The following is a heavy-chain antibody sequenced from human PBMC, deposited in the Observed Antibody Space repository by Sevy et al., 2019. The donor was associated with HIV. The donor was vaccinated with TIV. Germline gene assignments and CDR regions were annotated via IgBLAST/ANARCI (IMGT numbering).Heavy chain of an antibody. D-gene: IGHD2-2*01. CDR3: AKDRVAVVGDAFDS. V-gene: IGHV3-23*01. Sequence: GGSLRLSCAASGFPFSSYAMNWVRQAPGKGLEWVSAIRGSGGGPYYADSVKGRFTISRDNSKNTLDLQMNSLRSEDTAIYYCAKDRVAVVGDAFDSWGQGTMVTVSS. CDR1: GFPFSSYA. J-gene: IGHJ3*02. CDR2: IRGSGGGP.